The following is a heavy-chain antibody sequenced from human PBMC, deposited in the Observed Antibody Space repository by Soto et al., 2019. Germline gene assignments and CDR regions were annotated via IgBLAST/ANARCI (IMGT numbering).Heavy chain of an antibody. CDR1: GGSISSVYNY. J-gene: IGHJ5*02. V-gene: IGHV4-30-4*01. D-gene: IGHD5-12*01. Sequence: SETLSLTCTVSGGSISSVYNYWSWIRQPPGEGLEWIGFISYSGTTSYSPSLKSRLAISLDTSKNQFSLSLTSVTAADTAVYYCARGRGYSYGLDPWGQGTLVTAPQ. CDR2: ISYSGTT. CDR3: ARGRGYSYGLDP.